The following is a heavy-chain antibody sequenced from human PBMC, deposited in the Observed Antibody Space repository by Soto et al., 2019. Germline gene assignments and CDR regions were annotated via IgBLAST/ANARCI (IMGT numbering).Heavy chain of an antibody. V-gene: IGHV3-9*01. CDR3: AKDRASGISYYYGMDV. CDR1: GFTFDDYA. J-gene: IGHJ6*02. Sequence: GGSLRLSCAASGFTFDDYAMHWVRQAPGKGLEWVSDISWNSGSIGYADSVKGRFTISRDNAKNSLYLQMNSLRAEDTALYYCAKDRASGISYYYGMDVWGQGTTVTVSS. D-gene: IGHD1-1*01. CDR2: ISWNSGSI.